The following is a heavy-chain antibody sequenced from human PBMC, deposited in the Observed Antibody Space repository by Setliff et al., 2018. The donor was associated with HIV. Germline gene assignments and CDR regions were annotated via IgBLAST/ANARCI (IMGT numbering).Heavy chain of an antibody. CDR2: ISDSGRTI. D-gene: IGHD6-19*01. Sequence: PGGSLRLSCAASGFTFSDYTMNWVRQAPGKGLEWLSYISDSGRTIYYAGSVKGRFTISRDNAKNSLYLQMNRLRAEDTAVYYCARGNGYTSGWGQGTTVTVS. CDR3: ARGNGYTSG. J-gene: IGHJ6*02. V-gene: IGHV3-48*04. CDR1: GFTFSDYT.